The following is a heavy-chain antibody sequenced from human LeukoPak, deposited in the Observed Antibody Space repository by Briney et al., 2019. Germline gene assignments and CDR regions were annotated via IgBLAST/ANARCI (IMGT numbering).Heavy chain of an antibody. CDR1: GFTLSNSA. CDR3: AKAWWSTSSGGDSFGI. CDR2: FSGPGKT. D-gene: IGHD6-6*01. V-gene: IGHV3-23*01. Sequence: GGSLRLSCAASGFTLSNSAMSWVRQAPGKGLEWVSGFSGPGKTYYADSVKGRFTISRDTSKSTLYLQTNSLRAEDTAVYYCAKAWWSTSSGGDSFGIWGQGTMVTVSS. J-gene: IGHJ3*02.